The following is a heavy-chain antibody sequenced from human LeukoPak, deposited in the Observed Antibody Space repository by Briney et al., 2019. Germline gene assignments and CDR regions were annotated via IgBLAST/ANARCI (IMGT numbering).Heavy chain of an antibody. CDR1: GFSFGGYW. CDR2: IKEDGSEK. D-gene: IGHD3-10*01. Sequence: PGGSLRLSCAASGFSFGGYWMTWVRQAPGKGLEWVANIKEDGSEKYYVDSEKGRFNISRDNAKNSLYLQMNSLTAEDTALYYCARGGYYPDVWGKGTTVTVSS. CDR3: ARGGYYPDV. V-gene: IGHV3-7*03. J-gene: IGHJ6*04.